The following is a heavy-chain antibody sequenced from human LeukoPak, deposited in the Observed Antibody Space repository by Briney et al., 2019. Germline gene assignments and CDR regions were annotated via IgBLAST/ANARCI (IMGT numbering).Heavy chain of an antibody. J-gene: IGHJ4*02. CDR3: AKDPYYYDSSGQFDY. D-gene: IGHD3-22*01. CDR2: ISGSGGST. Sequence: GESLKISCKGSGYSFTSHWIGWVRQAPGKGLEWVSAISGSGGSTYYADSEKGRFTISRDNSKNTLYLQMNSLRAEDTAVYYCAKDPYYYDSSGQFDYWGQGTLVTVSS. CDR1: GYSFTSHW. V-gene: IGHV3-23*01.